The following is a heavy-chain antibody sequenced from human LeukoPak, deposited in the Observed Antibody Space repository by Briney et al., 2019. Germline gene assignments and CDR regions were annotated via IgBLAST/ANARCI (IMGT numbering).Heavy chain of an antibody. Sequence: PGRSLRLSCATSGFTFSSYSMHWVRQAPGKGLEWVSTISGSGDSTHFADSVKGRVTVSRDNSKNTLYLQMNSLRAEDTAVYYCAKNPEDRGSDDFDIWGEGTMVTVSS. D-gene: IGHD3-10*01. CDR1: GFTFSSYS. J-gene: IGHJ3*02. CDR3: AKNPEDRGSDDFDI. V-gene: IGHV3-23*01. CDR2: ISGSGDST.